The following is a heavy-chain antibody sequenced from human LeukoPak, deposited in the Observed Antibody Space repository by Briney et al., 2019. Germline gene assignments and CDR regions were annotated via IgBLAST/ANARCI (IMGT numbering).Heavy chain of an antibody. CDR1: GFTFSGFW. Sequence: GGSLRLSCAVSGFTFSGFWMSWSRQAPGKGLKWVASINSDGSEGYYADVVKGRFTISRDNAKNSLYLQINSLRAEDTAVYYCARSSYSSSSSVWGQGTMVTVSS. CDR3: ARSSYSSSSSV. J-gene: IGHJ3*01. D-gene: IGHD6-6*01. CDR2: INSDGSEG. V-gene: IGHV3-7*03.